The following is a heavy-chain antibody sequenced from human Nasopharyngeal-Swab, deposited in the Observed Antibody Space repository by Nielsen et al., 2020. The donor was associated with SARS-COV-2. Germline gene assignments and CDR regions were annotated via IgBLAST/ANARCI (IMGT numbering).Heavy chain of an antibody. J-gene: IGHJ5*02. CDR1: GYTLTELS. CDR2: FDPEDGET. Sequence: ASVKVSCKVSGYTLTELSMHWMRQAPGKGLEWMGGFDPEDGETIYAQKFQGRVTMTEDTSTDTAYMELSSLRSEDTAVYYCATLAYDFWSGQTLLRGWFDPGAREPWSPSPQ. V-gene: IGHV1-24*01. CDR3: ATLAYDFWSGQTLLRGWFDP. D-gene: IGHD3-3*01.